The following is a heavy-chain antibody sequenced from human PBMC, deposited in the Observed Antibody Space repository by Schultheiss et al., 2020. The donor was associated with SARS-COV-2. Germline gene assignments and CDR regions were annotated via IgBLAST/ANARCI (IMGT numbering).Heavy chain of an antibody. D-gene: IGHD3-22*01. CDR1: GGSISSSSYY. J-gene: IGHJ6*03. CDR3: ARSYYYDSSGYYGYYYYYMDV. CDR2: IYTSGST. V-gene: IGHV4-39*07. Sequence: SETLSLTCAVYGGSISSSSYYWGWIRQPPGKGLEWIGSIYTSGSTNYNPSLKSRVTISVDTSKNQFSLKLSSVTAADTAVYYCARSYYYDSSGYYGYYYYYMDVWGKGTTVTVSS.